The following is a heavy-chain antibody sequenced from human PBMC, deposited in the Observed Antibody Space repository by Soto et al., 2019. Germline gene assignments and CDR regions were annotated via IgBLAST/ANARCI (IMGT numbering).Heavy chain of an antibody. J-gene: IGHJ1*01. CDR2: ITINGNT. V-gene: IGHV4-4*07. CDR3: ASETGKTRTDEAH. Sequence: ETLSCACMGSVAYSKDFSWRWIRQPAGKWLEWIGRITINGNTEKTSFFKIRVTMSIDTSRNHFSLNLQSATAADTALYYSASETGKTRTDEAHWGPGTLVTAS. D-gene: IGHD7-27*01. CDR1: VAYSKDFS.